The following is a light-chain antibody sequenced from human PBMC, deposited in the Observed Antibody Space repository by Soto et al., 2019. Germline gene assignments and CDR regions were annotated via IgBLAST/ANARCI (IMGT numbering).Light chain of an antibody. CDR1: SSDVGGFNY. V-gene: IGLV2-14*01. J-gene: IGLJ1*01. Sequence: QSVLTQPASVSGSPGHSITISCTGTSSDVGGFNYVSWYQQHPGKTPKLLIYEVRNRPSGVSNRFSGSKSGNTASLTISGLQAEDEADYYCSSYTSSSSGVFGTGTKVTVL. CDR3: SSYTSSSSGV. CDR2: EVR.